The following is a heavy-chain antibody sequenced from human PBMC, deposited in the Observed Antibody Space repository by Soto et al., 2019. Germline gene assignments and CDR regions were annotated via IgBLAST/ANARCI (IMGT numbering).Heavy chain of an antibody. CDR3: AREPTTVTTNPLDY. CDR2: ISSSSSYI. Sequence: EVQLVESGGGLVKPGGSLRLSCAASGFTFSSYSMNWVRQAPGKGLEWVSSISSSSSYIYYADSVKGRFTISRDNAKNSMYLQMNSLRDEETAVYYCAREPTTVTTNPLDYWGQGTLVTVSS. CDR1: GFTFSSYS. V-gene: IGHV3-21*01. J-gene: IGHJ4*02. D-gene: IGHD4-17*01.